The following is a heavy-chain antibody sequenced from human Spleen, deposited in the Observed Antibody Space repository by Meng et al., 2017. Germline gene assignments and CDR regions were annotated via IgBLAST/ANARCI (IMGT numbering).Heavy chain of an antibody. CDR3: ARGPTTMAHDFDY. J-gene: IGHJ4*02. D-gene: IGHD4-11*01. CDR2: INHSGST. Sequence: QVQRHQWGSGLLKPSETLSPPSVVSGGSFSDYYWSWIRQPPGKGLEWIGEINHSGSTNYNPSLESRATISVDTSQNNLSLKLSSVTAADSAVYYCARGPTTMAHDFDYWGQGTLVTVSS. V-gene: IGHV4-34*01. CDR1: GGSFSDYY.